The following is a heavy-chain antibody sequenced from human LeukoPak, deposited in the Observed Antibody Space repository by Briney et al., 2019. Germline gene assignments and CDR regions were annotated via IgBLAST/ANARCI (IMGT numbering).Heavy chain of an antibody. J-gene: IGHJ4*02. V-gene: IGHV4-59*02. CDR3: ARGGGGYHVCG. CDR2: IYSSEYT. CDR1: GGSVSNFY. D-gene: IGHD2-15*01. Sequence: SETLSLPCTVSGGSVSNFYWIWLRQPPGKGLEWIGYIYSSEYTNYNPSLKSRVNKSADTSKNQVSLKLASVTAADKAVFYCARGGGGYHVCGWGQGILVTVSS.